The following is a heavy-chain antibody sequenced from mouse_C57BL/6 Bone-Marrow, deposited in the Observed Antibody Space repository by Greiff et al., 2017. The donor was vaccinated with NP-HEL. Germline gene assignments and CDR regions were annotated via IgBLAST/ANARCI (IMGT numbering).Heavy chain of an antibody. Sequence: QVQLQQPGAELVMPGASVKLSCKASGYTFTSYWMHWVKQRPGQGLEWIGEIDPSDSYTNYNQKFKGKSTFTVDKSSSTAYMQLSSLTSEDSAVYYCARSRSNYEDAMDYWGQGTSVTVSS. CDR2: IDPSDSYT. J-gene: IGHJ4*01. CDR3: ARSRSNYEDAMDY. D-gene: IGHD2-5*01. V-gene: IGHV1-69*01. CDR1: GYTFTSYW.